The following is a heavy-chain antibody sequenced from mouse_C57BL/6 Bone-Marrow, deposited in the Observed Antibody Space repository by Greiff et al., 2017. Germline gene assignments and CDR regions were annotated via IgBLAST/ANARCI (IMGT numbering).Heavy chain of an antibody. CDR1: GYTFTSYW. D-gene: IGHD1-1*01. V-gene: IGHV1-52*01. CDR3: ARDQGFTTVVARGNFDY. CDR2: IDPSDSET. J-gene: IGHJ2*01. Sequence: QVQLQQPGAELVRPGSSVKLSCKASGYTFTSYWMHWVKQRPIQGLEWIGNIDPSDSETHYNQKFKDKATLTVDKSSSTAYMQLSSLTSEDSAVYYCARDQGFTTVVARGNFDYWGQGTTLTVSS.